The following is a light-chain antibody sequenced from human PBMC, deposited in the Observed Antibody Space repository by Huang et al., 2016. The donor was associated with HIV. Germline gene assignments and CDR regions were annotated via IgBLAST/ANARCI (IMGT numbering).Light chain of an antibody. Sequence: EIVMTQSPVTLSVSPGERATLSCRASQSVNNNLAWYQQKPGQAPRLLIYGPSTRATGIPARFSGSGSGTEFTLTITSLESEDFAVYYCQQYKGWPRTFGQGTKVEIK. CDR3: QQYKGWPRT. J-gene: IGKJ1*01. CDR2: GPS. V-gene: IGKV3-15*01. CDR1: QSVNNN.